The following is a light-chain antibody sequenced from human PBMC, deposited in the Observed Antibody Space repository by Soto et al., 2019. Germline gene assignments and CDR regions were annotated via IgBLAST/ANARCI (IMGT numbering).Light chain of an antibody. Sequence: DIQMTQSPSTLSAYVGDRVTITCRASQSISNWLAWYQQKPGKAPKLLIYKTSNLDSGVPSRFSGSGSGTEFSLTISSLQPDDFATYYCQQYKSFSLTFGGGTKVDIK. J-gene: IGKJ4*01. CDR2: KTS. CDR1: QSISNW. V-gene: IGKV1-5*03. CDR3: QQYKSFSLT.